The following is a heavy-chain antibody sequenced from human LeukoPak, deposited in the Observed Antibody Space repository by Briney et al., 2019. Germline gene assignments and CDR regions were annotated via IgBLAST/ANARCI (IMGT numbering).Heavy chain of an antibody. J-gene: IGHJ6*02. CDR1: GFTFSSYG. CDR2: ISYDGSNK. Sequence: AGGSLRLSCAASGFTFSSYGMHWVRQAPGKGLEWVAVISYDGSNKYYADSVKGRFTISRDNSKNTLYLQMNSLRAEDTAVYYCVREYGMDVWGQGTTVTVSS. D-gene: IGHD3-10*01. V-gene: IGHV3-30*03. CDR3: VREYGMDV.